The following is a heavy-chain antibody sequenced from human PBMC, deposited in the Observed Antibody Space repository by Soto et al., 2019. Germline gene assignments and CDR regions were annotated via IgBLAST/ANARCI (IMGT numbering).Heavy chain of an antibody. CDR2: INAGNGNT. D-gene: IGHD4-17*01. V-gene: IGHV1-3*01. Sequence: ASVKVSCKASGYTFTSYAMHWVRQAPGQRLEWMGWINAGNGNTKYSQKFQGRVTITRDTSASTAYMELSSLRSEDTAVYYCARDRMTTVTRNWFDPWGQGTLVTVSS. J-gene: IGHJ5*02. CDR1: GYTFTSYA. CDR3: ARDRMTTVTRNWFDP.